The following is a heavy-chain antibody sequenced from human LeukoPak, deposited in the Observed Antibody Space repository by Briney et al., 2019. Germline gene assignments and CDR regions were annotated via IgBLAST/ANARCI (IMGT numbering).Heavy chain of an antibody. J-gene: IGHJ4*02. CDR2: ISGSGGST. D-gene: IGHD2-15*01. Sequence: GGSLRLSCAASGFTFSTYGMNWVRQAPGKGLEWVSAISGSGGSTYYADSVKGRFTISRDNSKNTLYLQMNSLRAEDTAVYYCARERRYCSGGSCGSFDYWGQGTLVTVSS. CDR3: ARERRYCSGGSCGSFDY. CDR1: GFTFSTYG. V-gene: IGHV3-23*01.